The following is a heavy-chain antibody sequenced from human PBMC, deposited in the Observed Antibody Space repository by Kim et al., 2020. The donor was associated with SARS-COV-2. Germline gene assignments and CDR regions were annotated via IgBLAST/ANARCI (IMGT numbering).Heavy chain of an antibody. Sequence: GESLKISCKGSGYSFTSYWIGWVRQMPGKGLEWMGIIYPGDSDTRYSPSFQGQVTISADKSISTAYLQWSSLKASDTAMYYCATQTTPCSGGSCGYEDAFDIWGQGTMVTVSS. D-gene: IGHD2-15*01. J-gene: IGHJ3*02. V-gene: IGHV5-51*01. CDR1: GYSFTSYW. CDR3: ATQTTPCSGGSCGYEDAFDI. CDR2: IYPGDSDT.